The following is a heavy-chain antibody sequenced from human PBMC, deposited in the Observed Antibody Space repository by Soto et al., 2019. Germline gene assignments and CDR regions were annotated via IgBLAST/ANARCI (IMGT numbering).Heavy chain of an antibody. CDR3: ARVVAAAPVYYGMDV. CDR1: GYTFTGYY. J-gene: IGHJ6*02. D-gene: IGHD2-15*01. V-gene: IGHV1-18*04. Sequence: ASVKVSCKASGYTFTGYYMHWVRQAPGQGLEWMGWINPYNGNTNYAQKFQGRVTMTTDTSTSTGYMELRSLRSDDTAAYYCARVVAAAPVYYGMDVWGQGTTVTVSS. CDR2: INPYNGNT.